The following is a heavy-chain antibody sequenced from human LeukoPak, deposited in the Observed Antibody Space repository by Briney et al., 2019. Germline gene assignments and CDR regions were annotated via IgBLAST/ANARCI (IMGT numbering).Heavy chain of an antibody. D-gene: IGHD3-10*01. V-gene: IGHV4-61*02. J-gene: IGHJ4*02. Sequence: PSDTLSLTCTVSGGSISSGSYYWSWIRQPAGKGLEWIGRIYTSGSTNYNPSLKSRVTISVDTSKNQFSLKLSSVTAADTAVYYCARDEFGSYWGQGILVTVSS. CDR3: ARDEFGSY. CDR2: IYTSGST. CDR1: GGSISSGSYY.